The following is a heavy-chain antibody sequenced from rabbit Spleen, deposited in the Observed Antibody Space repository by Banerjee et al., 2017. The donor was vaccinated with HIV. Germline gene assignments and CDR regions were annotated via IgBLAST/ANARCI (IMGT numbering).Heavy chain of an antibody. J-gene: IGHJ4*01. CDR2: IDPIFGST. CDR1: GFSFSSRYY. D-gene: IGHD1-1*01. CDR3: ARDLTGVIGWNFKL. V-gene: IGHV1S45*01. Sequence: QEQLVESGGDLVKPGASLTLTCTASGFSFSSRYYMCWVRQAPGKGLEWIGYIDPIFGSTYYANWVNGRFTISSHNAQNTLYLQLNSLTAADTATYFCARDLTGVIGWNFKLWGPGTLVTVS.